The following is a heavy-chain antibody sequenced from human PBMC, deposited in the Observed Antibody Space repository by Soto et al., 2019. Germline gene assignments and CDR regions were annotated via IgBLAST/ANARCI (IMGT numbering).Heavy chain of an antibody. D-gene: IGHD4-4*01. CDR1: GVSITSGTYY. CDR2: IYHSGST. Sequence: PSETLSLTCTVSGVSITSGTYYWGWIRQPPGKGLEWIGYIYHSGSTYYIPSLRSRVTISMDKTKNQFSLHLNSVTAGDTAVYFCARVRYSDNWHGLIDYWGQGTLVTVSS. J-gene: IGHJ4*02. CDR3: ARVRYSDNWHGLIDY. V-gene: IGHV4-39*07.